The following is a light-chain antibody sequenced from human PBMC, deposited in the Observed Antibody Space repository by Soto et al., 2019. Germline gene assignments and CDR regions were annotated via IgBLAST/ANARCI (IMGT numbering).Light chain of an antibody. CDR2: GAS. Sequence: EIVLTQSPGTLSLSPGERATLSCRASQSVSSSYLAWYQQKPGQAPRLLIYGASSRATGIPDRFSGSGSGTDVTRTISRLEPEDVAVYYCQQYGSSPWTFGQGTKVEIK. CDR1: QSVSSSY. J-gene: IGKJ1*01. CDR3: QQYGSSPWT. V-gene: IGKV3-20*01.